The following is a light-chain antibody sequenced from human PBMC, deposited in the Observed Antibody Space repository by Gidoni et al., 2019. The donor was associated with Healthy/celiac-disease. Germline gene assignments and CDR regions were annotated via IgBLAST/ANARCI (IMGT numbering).Light chain of an antibody. J-gene: IGKJ4*01. V-gene: IGKV3-11*01. CDR1: QSVSSY. CDR3: QQRSNWPLLT. CDR2: DAS. Sequence: EIVLTQSPATLSLSPGERATLSCRASQSVSSYLAWYQQKPGQAPRHLIYDASNRATGIPARFSGSGSGTDFTLTISSLEPEEFAVYYCQQRSNWPLLTFGGGTKVEIK.